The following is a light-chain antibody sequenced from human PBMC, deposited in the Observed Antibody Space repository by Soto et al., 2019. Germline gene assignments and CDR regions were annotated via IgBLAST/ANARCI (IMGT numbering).Light chain of an antibody. CDR1: QSLLYSDGNTY. Sequence: DVVMTQSPLSLPVTLGQPASISCRSSQSLLYSDGNTYLNWFQQRPGQSPRRLIYKVSNRDSGVPDRFSGSGSGTDFTLSIGSLQAEDVAVYYCQQYYHAPITFGQGTRLEIK. J-gene: IGKJ5*01. CDR2: KVS. V-gene: IGKV2-30*01. CDR3: QQYYHAPIT.